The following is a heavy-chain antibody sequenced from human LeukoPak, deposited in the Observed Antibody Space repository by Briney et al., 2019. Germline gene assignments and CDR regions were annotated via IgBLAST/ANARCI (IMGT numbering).Heavy chain of an antibody. CDR3: AREADYYDSSGALDY. CDR2: IYYSGST. D-gene: IGHD3-22*01. V-gene: IGHV4-39*07. J-gene: IGHJ4*02. CDR1: GGSISSSDYY. Sequence: PSETLSLTCTVSGGSISSSDYYWGWIRQPPGKGLEWIGSIYYSGSTYYNPSLKSRVTISVDTSKNQFSLKLSSVTAADTAVYYCAREADYYDSSGALDYWGQGTLVTVSS.